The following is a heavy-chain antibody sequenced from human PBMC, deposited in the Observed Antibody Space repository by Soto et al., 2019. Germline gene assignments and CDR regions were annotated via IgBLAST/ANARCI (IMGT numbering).Heavy chain of an antibody. CDR1: GFTFSSYW. J-gene: IGHJ4*02. Sequence: GGSLRLSCAASGFTFSSYWMHWVRQAPGKGLVWVSRINSDGSSTSYADSVKGRFTISRDNAKNTLYLQMNSLRAEDTAVYYCASANWGDSGYDWTAGDYWGQGTLVTVSS. CDR3: ASANWGDSGYDWTAGDY. V-gene: IGHV3-74*01. D-gene: IGHD5-12*01. CDR2: INSDGSST.